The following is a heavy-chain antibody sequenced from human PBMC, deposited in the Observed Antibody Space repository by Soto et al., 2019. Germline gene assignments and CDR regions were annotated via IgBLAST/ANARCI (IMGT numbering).Heavy chain of an antibody. J-gene: IGHJ3*02. CDR3: ARTRYSRKYDACDI. CDR2: ISYDGSNK. D-gene: IGHD6-13*01. Sequence: GGSLRLSCAASGFTFSSYAMHWVRQAPGKGLEWVAVISYDGSNKYYADSVKGRFTISRDNSKNTLYLQMNSLRAEDTAVYYCARTRYSRKYDACDISGQGTMVTVTS. CDR1: GFTFSSYA. V-gene: IGHV3-30-3*01.